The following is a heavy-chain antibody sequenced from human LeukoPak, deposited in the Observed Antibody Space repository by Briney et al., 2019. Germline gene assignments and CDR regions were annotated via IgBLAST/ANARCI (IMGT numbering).Heavy chain of an antibody. CDR2: INHSGST. CDR1: GGSFSGYY. D-gene: IGHD3-22*01. J-gene: IGHJ4*02. Sequence: SETLSLTCAVYGGSFSGYYWSWIRQPPGKGLEWIGEINHSGSTNYNPSLKSRVTLSVDTSMNQFSLKLSSVTAADTAVYYCASRQDYYDSSGYSSPGDYWRQGTLVTVSS. CDR3: ASRQDYYDSSGYSSPGDY. V-gene: IGHV4-34*01.